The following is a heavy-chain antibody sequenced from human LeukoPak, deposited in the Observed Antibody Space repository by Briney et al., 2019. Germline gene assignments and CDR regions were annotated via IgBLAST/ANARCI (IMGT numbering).Heavy chain of an antibody. D-gene: IGHD2-15*01. CDR1: GFTFSSYW. Sequence: PGRSLRLSCAASGFTFSSYWMHWVRQAPGKGLVWVSRINSDRSSTSYADSVKGRFTISRDNAKNSLYLQMNSLRAEDTALYYCAKDGRYCSGGSCYRTDYFDYWGQGTLVTVSS. V-gene: IGHV3-74*01. CDR2: INSDRSST. J-gene: IGHJ4*02. CDR3: AKDGRYCSGGSCYRTDYFDY.